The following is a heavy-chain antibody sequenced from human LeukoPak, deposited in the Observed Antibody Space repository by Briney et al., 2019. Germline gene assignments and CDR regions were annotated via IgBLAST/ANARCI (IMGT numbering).Heavy chain of an antibody. Sequence: SETLSLTCTVSGYSISSGYYWGWIRQPPGKGPEWIGSIYHSGSTYYNPSLKSRVTISVDTSKNQFSLKLSSVTAADTAVYYCARDPPGELDYWGQGTLVTVSS. V-gene: IGHV4-38-2*02. CDR3: ARDPPGELDY. D-gene: IGHD3-16*01. CDR2: IYHSGST. CDR1: GYSISSGYY. J-gene: IGHJ4*02.